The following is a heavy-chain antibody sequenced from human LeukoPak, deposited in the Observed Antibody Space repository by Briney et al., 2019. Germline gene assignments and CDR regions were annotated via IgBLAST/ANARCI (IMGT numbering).Heavy chain of an antibody. D-gene: IGHD1-14*01. CDR3: TRGQTNPFDY. CDR2: IYSSGST. J-gene: IGHJ4*02. V-gene: IGHV3-66*01. Sequence: GGSLRLSCAASGFTASSNYMSWVRQAPGKGLEWVSVIYSSGSTYYADSVKGRFTISRDNSQNTLYLQMNTLRIEDTAVYYCTRGQTNPFDYWGQGTRVTVSS. CDR1: GFTASSNY.